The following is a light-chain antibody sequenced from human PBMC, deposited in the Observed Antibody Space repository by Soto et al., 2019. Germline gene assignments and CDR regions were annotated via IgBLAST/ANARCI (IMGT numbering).Light chain of an antibody. CDR2: GAS. CDR3: QQYGSSGT. J-gene: IGKJ1*01. CDR1: QSVSNNY. Sequence: EILFAQSPGTLYLSTGERATLSCRASQSVSNNYLAWYQQKPGQAPRLLIYGASNRATGIPDRLSGSGSGTDFTLPIRRLEPEDFAVYYCQQYGSSGTFGQGTQVDIK. V-gene: IGKV3-20*01.